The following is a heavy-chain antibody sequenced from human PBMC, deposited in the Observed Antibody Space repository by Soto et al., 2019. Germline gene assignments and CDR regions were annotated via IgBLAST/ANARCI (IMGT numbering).Heavy chain of an antibody. Sequence: SVKVSCKASGGTFSSYTISWVRQAPGQGLEWMGRIIPILGIANYAQKFQGRVTITADKSTSTAYMELSSLRSEDTAVYYCARIGIASSGYLFDPWGQGTLVTVSS. CDR1: GGTFSSYT. CDR2: IIPILGIA. CDR3: ARIGIASSGYLFDP. J-gene: IGHJ5*02. V-gene: IGHV1-69*02. D-gene: IGHD3-22*01.